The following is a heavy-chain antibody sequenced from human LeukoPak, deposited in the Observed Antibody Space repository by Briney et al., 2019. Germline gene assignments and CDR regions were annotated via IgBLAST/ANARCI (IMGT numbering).Heavy chain of an antibody. CDR3: AKPVGVMAYFDY. CDR2: ISYDGSNK. CDR1: GFTFSSYG. J-gene: IGHJ4*02. V-gene: IGHV3-30*18. D-gene: IGHD3-10*01. Sequence: GGSLRLSCAASGFTFSSYGMHWVRQAPGKGLEWVAVISYDGSNKYYADSVKGRFTISRDNSKNTLYLQMNSLRAEDTAVYYCAKPVGVMAYFDYWGQRTLVTVSS.